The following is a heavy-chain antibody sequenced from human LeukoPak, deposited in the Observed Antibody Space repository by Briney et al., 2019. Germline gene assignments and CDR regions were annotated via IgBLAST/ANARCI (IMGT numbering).Heavy chain of an antibody. D-gene: IGHD2-15*01. J-gene: IGHJ5*02. CDR1: GGSVSSGLNK. V-gene: IGHV4-61*01. Sequence: SETLSLTCTVSGGSVSSGLNKWSWIRQPPGKELEWIGDISYSGSASYNPPLRSRVTISLDTSTNQFSLTLGSVTAADTAVYYCAREAECSGGSCYSYGWFDPWGQGTQVIVSS. CDR2: ISYSGSA. CDR3: AREAECSGGSCYSYGWFDP.